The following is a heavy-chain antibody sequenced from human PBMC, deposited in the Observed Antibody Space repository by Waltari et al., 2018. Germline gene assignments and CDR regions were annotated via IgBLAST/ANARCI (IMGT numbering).Heavy chain of an antibody. Sequence: GGRGQRQGKGLEWIGSIYHSGSTYYPPSLPRRVTISVAPSPNQFSLRLLSLPAADTSFYYCARDDSFSVRGVDSWGPGPLVPVSS. J-gene: IGHJ4*02. CDR2: IYHSGST. CDR3: ARDDSFSVRGVDS. D-gene: IGHD2-21*02. V-gene: IGHV4-38-2*02.